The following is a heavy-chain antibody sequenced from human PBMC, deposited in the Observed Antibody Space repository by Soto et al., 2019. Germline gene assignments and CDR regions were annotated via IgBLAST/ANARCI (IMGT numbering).Heavy chain of an antibody. CDR1: GFTFSGYW. J-gene: IGHJ5*02. Sequence: VGSLRLSCAASGFTFSGYWLHWVRQAPGKGLVWVSRIKSDGTMTMYADSVKGRFTISRDNAKNTLYLQMNSLREEDTAVYYFARFYWFVPGDQGALVTVSS. V-gene: IGHV3-74*03. CDR2: IKSDGTMT. CDR3: ARFYWFVP. D-gene: IGHD3-16*01.